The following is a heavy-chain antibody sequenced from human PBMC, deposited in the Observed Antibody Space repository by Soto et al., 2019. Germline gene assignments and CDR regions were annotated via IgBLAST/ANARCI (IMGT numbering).Heavy chain of an antibody. J-gene: IGHJ6*03. Sequence: GGSLRLSCAASGFTFSSYSMNWVRQAPGRGLEWVSSISSSSSYIYYADSVKGRFTISRDNAKNSLYLQMNSLRAEDTAVYYCASLSKRVIIILHHPPYYMVFRGTGTTVTL. CDR3: ASLSKRVIIILHHPPYYMVF. V-gene: IGHV3-21*01. CDR1: GFTFSSYS. CDR2: ISSSSSYI. D-gene: IGHD2-21*01.